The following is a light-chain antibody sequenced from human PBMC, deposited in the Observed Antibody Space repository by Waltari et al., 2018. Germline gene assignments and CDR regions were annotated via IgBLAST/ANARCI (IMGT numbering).Light chain of an antibody. J-gene: IGKJ4*01. CDR2: GAS. CDR3: QQYNNWPPVT. V-gene: IGKV3-15*01. Sequence: EIAMTQSPATLSVSPGERATLSCRASQSVSSILAWYQQKPGQAPRLLIYGASTRATGIPARFSGSGSGTEFTLTISSMQSEDFAVYYCQQYNNWPPVTFGGGTKVEIK. CDR1: QSVSSI.